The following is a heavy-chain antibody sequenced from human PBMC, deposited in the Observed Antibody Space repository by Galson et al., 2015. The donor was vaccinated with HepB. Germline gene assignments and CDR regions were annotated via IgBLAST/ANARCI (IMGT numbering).Heavy chain of an antibody. CDR2: IKSKTDGGTT. CDR1: GFTFSNAW. J-gene: IGHJ6*02. V-gene: IGHV3-15*01. CDR3: TTEAYYYYYGMDV. Sequence: SLRLSCAASGFTFSNAWMSWVRQAPGKGLEWVGRIKSKTDGGTTDYAAPVKGRFTISRDDSKNTLYLQMNSLKTEDTAVYYCTTEAYYYYYGMDVWGQGTTVTVSS.